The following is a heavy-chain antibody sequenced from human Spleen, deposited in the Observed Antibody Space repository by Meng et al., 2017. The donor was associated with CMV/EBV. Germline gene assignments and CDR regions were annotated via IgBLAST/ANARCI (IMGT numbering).Heavy chain of an antibody. D-gene: IGHD4-11*01. CDR1: GYSISSGYY. CDR3: ARDRSNYHYYYGMDV. CDR2: IYHSGST. J-gene: IGHJ6*02. Sequence: GSLRLSCTVSGYSISSGYYWGWIRQPPGKGLEWIGSIYHSGSTYYNPSLKSRVTISVDTSKNQFSLKLSSVTAADTAVYYCARDRSNYHYYYGMDVWGQGTTVTVSS. V-gene: IGHV4-38-2*02.